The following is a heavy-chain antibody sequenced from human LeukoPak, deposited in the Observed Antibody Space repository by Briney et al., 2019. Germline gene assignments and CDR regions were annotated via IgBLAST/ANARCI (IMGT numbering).Heavy chain of an antibody. Sequence: SVKVSCKASGGTFSSYAISWVRQAPGQGLEWMGGIIPIFGTANYAQKFQGRVTITADKSTSTAYMELSSLRSEDTAVYYCASLGYCSGGSCSYSIFDHWGQGTLVTVSS. V-gene: IGHV1-69*06. CDR3: ASLGYCSGGSCSYSIFDH. CDR2: IIPIFGTA. CDR1: GGTFSSYA. J-gene: IGHJ4*02. D-gene: IGHD2-15*01.